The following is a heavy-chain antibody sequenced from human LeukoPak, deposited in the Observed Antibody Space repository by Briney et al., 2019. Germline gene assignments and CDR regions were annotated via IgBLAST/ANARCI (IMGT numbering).Heavy chain of an antibody. CDR1: DYTFSRHG. Sequence: ASVKVSCKASDYTFSRHGISWVRQAPGQGLEWMGWVSCYNGDTNYAQKFQGRVTLTTDRTTSTAYLELRSLTADDTAVYYCARDPSNTSGWMTWFDPWGQGTLVTVSS. D-gene: IGHD6-19*01. J-gene: IGHJ5*02. CDR2: VSCYNGDT. V-gene: IGHV1-18*01. CDR3: ARDPSNTSGWMTWFDP.